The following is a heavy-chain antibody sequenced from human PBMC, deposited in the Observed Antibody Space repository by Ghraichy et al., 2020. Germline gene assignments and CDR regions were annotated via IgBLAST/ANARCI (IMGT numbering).Heavy chain of an antibody. Sequence: GGSLRLSCTASGFNFGDYAMSWFRHAPGKGLEWVGFIRSKAYGGTTEYAASVKGRFTISRDDSKSIAYLQMNSLKTEDTAVYYCSRSYYEDAFDIWGQGTMVTVSS. CDR1: GFNFGDYA. CDR3: SRSYYEDAFDI. J-gene: IGHJ3*02. V-gene: IGHV3-49*03. CDR2: IRSKAYGGTT. D-gene: IGHD1-26*01.